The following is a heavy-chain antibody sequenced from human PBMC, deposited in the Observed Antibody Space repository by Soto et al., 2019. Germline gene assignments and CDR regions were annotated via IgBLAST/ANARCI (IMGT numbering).Heavy chain of an antibody. J-gene: IGHJ5*02. CDR3: GRTFRDGLLGLDP. V-gene: IGHV3-33*03. CDR1: GFTFSTSR. CDR2: LWYDGSNK. Sequence: PGGSLRLSCAASGFTFSTSRMHWVRQPPGKGLEWVSGLWYDGSNKNYADSVKGRFTISRDIAKNTLYLQMTSLRAEDTAMYYCGRTFRDGLLGLDPWGQGTLVTVSS. D-gene: IGHD3-16*01.